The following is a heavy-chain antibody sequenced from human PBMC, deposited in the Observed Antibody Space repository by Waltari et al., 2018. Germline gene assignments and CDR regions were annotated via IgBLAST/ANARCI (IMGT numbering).Heavy chain of an antibody. CDR3: ATTPTYYYDSSGQEFDY. CDR2: MNPNSGNT. J-gene: IGHJ4*02. CDR1: GYTFTSYD. D-gene: IGHD3-22*01. V-gene: IGHV1-8*01. Sequence: QVQLVQSGAEVKKPGASVKVSCKASGYTFTSYDINWVRQATGQGLEWMGWMNPNSGNTGYAQKFQGRVTMTRNTSISTAYMELSSLRSEDTAVYYCATTPTYYYDSSGQEFDYWGQGTLVTVST.